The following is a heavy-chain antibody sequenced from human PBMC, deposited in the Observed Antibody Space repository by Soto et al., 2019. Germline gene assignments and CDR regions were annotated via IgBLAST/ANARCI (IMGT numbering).Heavy chain of an antibody. CDR1: SGSITSSNW. CDR3: ARRTWGMDV. V-gene: IGHV4-4*02. Sequence: QVQLQESGPGLVKPSGTLSLTCAVSSGSITSSNWWSWVRQHPGKGLEWIGEIFHNGNTYYNPSLKSRVTISVDTSKNQFSVNLRAVTASDTAGYYCARRTWGMDVWGQGTTVTVSS. J-gene: IGHJ6*02. D-gene: IGHD2-8*01. CDR2: IFHNGNT.